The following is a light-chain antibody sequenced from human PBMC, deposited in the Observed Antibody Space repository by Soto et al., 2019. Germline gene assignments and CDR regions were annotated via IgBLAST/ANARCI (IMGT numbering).Light chain of an antibody. V-gene: IGLV2-14*01. J-gene: IGLJ1*01. Sequence: QSALTQPASVSGSPGQSITIFCSGTSSDIGSYNSVCWHEQRPGQAPRLMIYDVTSRASEVPACFSASKSDNTASLTISGLQAGDEADYYCSSYTTSSTYVFGTGTKVPVL. CDR1: SSDIGSYNS. CDR3: SSYTTSSTYV. CDR2: DVT.